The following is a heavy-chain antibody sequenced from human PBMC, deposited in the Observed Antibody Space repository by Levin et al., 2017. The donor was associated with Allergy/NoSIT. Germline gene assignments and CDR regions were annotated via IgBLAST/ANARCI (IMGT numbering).Heavy chain of an antibody. Sequence: SVKVSCKASGGTFSSYAISWVRQAPGQGLEWMGGIIPIFGTANYAQKFQGRVTITADESTSTAYMELSSLRSEDTAVYYCARDSGRSGPYLGYCSGGSCYHDWFDPWGQGTLVTVSS. D-gene: IGHD2-15*01. V-gene: IGHV1-69*13. CDR1: GGTFSSYA. J-gene: IGHJ5*02. CDR2: IIPIFGTA. CDR3: ARDSGRSGPYLGYCSGGSCYHDWFDP.